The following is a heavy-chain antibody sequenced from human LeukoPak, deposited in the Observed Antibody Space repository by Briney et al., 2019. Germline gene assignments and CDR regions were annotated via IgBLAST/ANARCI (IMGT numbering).Heavy chain of an antibody. Sequence: TGGSLRLSCAASGLTVSTNYMAWVRQAPGKGLEWVSTLYIDGNTFYADSVKGRFTISRDDSKNTLYLQVNSLRVEDTAVYHCATGGGHWNHFYTWGQGTLVTVSS. CDR3: ATGGGHWNHFYT. J-gene: IGHJ4*02. CDR1: GLTVSTNY. CDR2: LYIDGNT. V-gene: IGHV3-53*01. D-gene: IGHD1-1*01.